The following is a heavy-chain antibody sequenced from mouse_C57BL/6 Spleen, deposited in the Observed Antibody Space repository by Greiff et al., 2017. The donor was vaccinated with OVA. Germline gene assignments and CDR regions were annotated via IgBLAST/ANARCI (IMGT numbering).Heavy chain of an antibody. CDR3: ASGGPYYGSPFAD. V-gene: IGHV1-52*01. D-gene: IGHD1-1*01. CDR2: IDPSDSET. Sequence: VQLQQPGAELVRPGSSVKLSCKASGYTFTCYWMHWVKQRPIQGLEWIGNIDPSDSETHYHQKFKDKATIAVDKSTITAYMQISSLTSEDSAVYYCASGGPYYGSPFADWGQGTLVTVSA. J-gene: IGHJ3*01. CDR1: GYTFTCYW.